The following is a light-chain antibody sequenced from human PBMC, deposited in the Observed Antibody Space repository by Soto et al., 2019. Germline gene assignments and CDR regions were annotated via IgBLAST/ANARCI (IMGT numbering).Light chain of an antibody. CDR2: EVS. CDR3: SSYTSSSTPL. Sequence: QTVVTQPASVSGSPGQSITISCTGSSSDVGGYIHVSWYQQHPGKAPKLMIYEVSNRPSGVSNRFSGSKSGNTASLTISGLQAEDEADYYCSSYTSSSTPLFGGGTKLTVL. V-gene: IGLV2-14*01. CDR1: SSDVGGYIH. J-gene: IGLJ2*01.